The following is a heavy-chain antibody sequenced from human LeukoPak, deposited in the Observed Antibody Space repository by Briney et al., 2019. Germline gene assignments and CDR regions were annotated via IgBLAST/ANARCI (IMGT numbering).Heavy chain of an antibody. J-gene: IGHJ4*02. V-gene: IGHV1-2*02. CDR3: ARVACSSTSCYKALGYFDY. CDR1: GYTFTGSY. D-gene: IGHD2-2*02. Sequence: ASVKVSCKASGYTFTGSYMHWVRQAPGQGLEWMGWINPNSGGTNYAQKFQGRVTMTRDTSISTAYMELSRLRSDDTAVYYCARVACSSTSCYKALGYFDYWGQGTLATVSS. CDR2: INPNSGGT.